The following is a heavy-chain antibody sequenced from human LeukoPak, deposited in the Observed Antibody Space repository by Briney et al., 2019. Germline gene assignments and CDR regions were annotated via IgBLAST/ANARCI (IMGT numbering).Heavy chain of an antibody. CDR1: GYTFTSYG. V-gene: IGHV1-46*01. J-gene: IGHJ4*02. CDR3: ASYPSGYYTLGY. CDR2: INPSGGST. Sequence: GASVKVSCKASGYTFTSYGISWVRQAPGQGLEWMGIINPSGGSTSYAQKFQGRVTMTRDTSTSTVYMELSSLRSEDTAVYYCASYPSGYYTLGYWGQGTLVTVSS. D-gene: IGHD3-3*01.